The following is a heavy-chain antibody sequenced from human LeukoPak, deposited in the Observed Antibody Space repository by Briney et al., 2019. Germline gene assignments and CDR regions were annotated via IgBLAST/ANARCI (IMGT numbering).Heavy chain of an antibody. Sequence: GGSLRLSCAASGFTFSSYAMSWVRQAPGKGLEWVSAISGSDSTYYADSVKGRFTISRDNSKNTLYLQMNSLRAEDTAVYYCACRSGWFSEWGQGTLVTVSS. CDR2: ISGSDST. CDR1: GFTFSSYA. CDR3: ACRSGWFSE. V-gene: IGHV3-23*01. D-gene: IGHD6-19*01. J-gene: IGHJ4*02.